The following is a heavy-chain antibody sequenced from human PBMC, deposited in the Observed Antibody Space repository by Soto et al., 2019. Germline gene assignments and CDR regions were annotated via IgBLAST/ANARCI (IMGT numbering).Heavy chain of an antibody. CDR1: GLTFCSYA. Sequence: GGPLRLSCAASGLTFCSYAMPWVRQAPGKGLEWVAVISYDGSNKYYADYVKGRFTTSRDNSKNTLYLQMNSLRAEDTAVYFCARDGNVLRFLEWLSLDYWGQGTLVTVSS. J-gene: IGHJ4*02. CDR2: ISYDGSNK. CDR3: ARDGNVLRFLEWLSLDY. D-gene: IGHD3-3*01. V-gene: IGHV3-30-3*01.